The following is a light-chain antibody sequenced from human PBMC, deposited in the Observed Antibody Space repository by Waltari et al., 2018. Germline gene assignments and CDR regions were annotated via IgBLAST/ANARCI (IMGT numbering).Light chain of an antibody. CDR3: QQHYTAPVT. Sequence: DIVMTQYPDSLAVSLGERAPINCKSSHSVLYSPNNKNYLAWYQQKPGQPPKLLIYWASTRESGVPDRFSGSGSGTNFTLTISSLQAEDVAVYYCQQHYTAPVTFGQGTKLEI. J-gene: IGKJ2*01. V-gene: IGKV4-1*01. CDR1: HSVLYSPNNKNY. CDR2: WAS.